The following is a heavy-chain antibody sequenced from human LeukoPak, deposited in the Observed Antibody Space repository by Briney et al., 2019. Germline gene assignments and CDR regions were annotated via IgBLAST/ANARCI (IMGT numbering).Heavy chain of an antibody. CDR1: GGSISSGGYY. D-gene: IGHD3-22*01. CDR3: ASTGGSSGYPTYAFDI. CDR2: IYYSGST. J-gene: IGHJ3*02. V-gene: IGHV4-31*03. Sequence: SETLSLTCTVSGGSISSGGYYWSWIRQHPGKGLEWIGYIYYSGSTYYNPSLKSRVTISVDTSKNQFSLKLSSVTVADTAVYYCASTGGSSGYPTYAFDIWGQGTMVTVSS.